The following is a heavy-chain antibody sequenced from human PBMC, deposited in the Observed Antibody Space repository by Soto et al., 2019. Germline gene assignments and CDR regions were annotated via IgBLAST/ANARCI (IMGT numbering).Heavy chain of an antibody. V-gene: IGHV3-73*01. CDR1: GFAFNDAA. CDR3: TTNFV. CDR2: VRSKTNNYAT. Sequence: DVQVVQSGGGLVQPGGSLKLSCAASGFAFNDAARHWVRQASGKGLEWVARVRSKTNNYATAYPVSVRGRFTVSRDDSMGTTYLQMNSLKTEDTAMYYCTTNFVWGQGVLVTVSS. D-gene: IGHD2-15*01. J-gene: IGHJ4*02.